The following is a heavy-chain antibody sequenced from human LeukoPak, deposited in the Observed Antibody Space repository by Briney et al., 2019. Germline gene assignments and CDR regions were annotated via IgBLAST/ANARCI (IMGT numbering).Heavy chain of an antibody. D-gene: IGHD3-3*01. Sequence: PGGSLRLSCAASGFTFSNYAMSWVRQAPGKGLEWVSSISSSSSYIYYADSVKGRFTISRDNAKNSLYLQMNSLRAEDTAVYYCARDREMSAYDFWSGLYYPVRLGMDVWGKGTTVTVSS. CDR3: ARDREMSAYDFWSGLYYPVRLGMDV. CDR1: GFTFSNYA. V-gene: IGHV3-21*01. CDR2: ISSSSSYI. J-gene: IGHJ6*04.